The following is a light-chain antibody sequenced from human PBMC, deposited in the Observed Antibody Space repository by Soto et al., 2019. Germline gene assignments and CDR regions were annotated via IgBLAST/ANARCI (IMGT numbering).Light chain of an antibody. Sequence: QSVLTQPPSASGTPGQRVTISCSGSSSNIGSNTVNWYQQLPGTAPKHLIYTNNQRPSGVPDRFSGSKSGTSASLAISGVQSEDEADYYCAAWDDSLNGVVFGGGTKLTVL. CDR2: TNN. CDR3: AAWDDSLNGVV. J-gene: IGLJ2*01. V-gene: IGLV1-44*01. CDR1: SSNIGSNT.